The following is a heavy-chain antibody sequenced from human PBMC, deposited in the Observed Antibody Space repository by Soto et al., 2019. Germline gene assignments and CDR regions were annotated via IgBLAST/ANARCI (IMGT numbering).Heavy chain of an antibody. CDR2: ISSSSSYI. Sequence: PGGSLRLSCAASGFSVSGNYMSWVRQAPGKGLEWVSSISSSSSYIYYADSVEGRFTISRDNAKNSLYLQMNSLRAEDTAVYYCARVYSRGLKPMKSYGMDVWGQGTTVTVSS. D-gene: IGHD6-13*01. CDR3: ARVYSRGLKPMKSYGMDV. J-gene: IGHJ6*02. CDR1: GFSVSGNY. V-gene: IGHV3-21*01.